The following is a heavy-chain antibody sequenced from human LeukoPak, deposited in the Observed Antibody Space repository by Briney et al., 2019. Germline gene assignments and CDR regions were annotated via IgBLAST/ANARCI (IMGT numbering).Heavy chain of an antibody. D-gene: IGHD1-14*01. V-gene: IGHV3-43*02. J-gene: IGHJ3*02. CDR3: AKAAKPGAFDI. CDR1: GFTFDDYA. Sequence: PGGSLRLSCAASGFTFDDYAMHWVRQAPGKGLEWVSLISGDGGSTYYADSVKGRFTISRDNAKNSLYLQMNSLRAEDMALYYCAKAAKPGAFDIWGQGTMVTVSS. CDR2: ISGDGGST.